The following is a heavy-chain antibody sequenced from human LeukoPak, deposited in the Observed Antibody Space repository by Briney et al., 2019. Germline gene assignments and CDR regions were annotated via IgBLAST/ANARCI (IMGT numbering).Heavy chain of an antibody. CDR2: MNPNSGNT. CDR3: ARAGSGYSLHSPYYFDY. CDR1: GYTFTSYD. Sequence: GASVKVSCKASGYTFTSYDINWVRQATGQGLEWMEWMNPNSGNTGYAQKFQGRVTMTRNTSISTAYMELSSLRSEDTAVYYCARAGSGYSLHSPYYFDYWGQGTLVTVSS. V-gene: IGHV1-8*01. D-gene: IGHD3-3*01. J-gene: IGHJ4*02.